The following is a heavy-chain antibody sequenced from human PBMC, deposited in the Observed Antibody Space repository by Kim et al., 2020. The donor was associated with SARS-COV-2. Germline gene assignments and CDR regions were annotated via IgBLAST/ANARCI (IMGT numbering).Heavy chain of an antibody. D-gene: IGHD3-10*01. V-gene: IGHV4-39*01. CDR1: GGSISSSSYY. CDR2: IYYSGST. CDR3: ASGPFTMPIDY. Sequence: SETLSLTCTVSGGSISSSSYYWGWIRQPPGKGLEWIGSIYYSGSTYYNPSLKSRVTISVDTSKNQFSLKLSSVTAADTAVYYCASGPFTMPIDYWGQGTLVTVSS. J-gene: IGHJ4*02.